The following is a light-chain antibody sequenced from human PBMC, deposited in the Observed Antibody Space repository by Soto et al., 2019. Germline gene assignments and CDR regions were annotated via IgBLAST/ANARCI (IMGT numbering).Light chain of an antibody. J-gene: IGLJ1*01. CDR3: QSYDSSLRGSV. V-gene: IGLV1-40*01. Sequence: QSVLTQPPSVSGAPGQRVTISGTGSSSNIGAGYDVHWYQQLPGTAPKLLIYGNTNRPSGVPDRFSGSKSGTSASLAITGLQAEDEADYYCQSYDSSLRGSVFGTGTKLTVL. CDR1: SSNIGAGYD. CDR2: GNT.